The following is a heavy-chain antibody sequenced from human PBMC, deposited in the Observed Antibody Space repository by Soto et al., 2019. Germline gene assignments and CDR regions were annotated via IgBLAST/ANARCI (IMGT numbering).Heavy chain of an antibody. D-gene: IGHD4-17*01. CDR3: ARDRSPDYGGNFDY. J-gene: IGHJ4*02. V-gene: IGHV3-30-3*01. Sequence: SLRLSCAASGFTFSSCAMHWVRQAPGKGLEWVTLISFDGTNTYYADSVKGRFTISRDNSKNTLYLQMNSLRPEDTAVYFCARDRSPDYGGNFDYWGQGP. CDR2: ISFDGTNT. CDR1: GFTFSSCA.